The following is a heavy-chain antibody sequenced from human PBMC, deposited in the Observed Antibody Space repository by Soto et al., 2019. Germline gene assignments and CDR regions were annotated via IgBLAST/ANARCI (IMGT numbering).Heavy chain of an antibody. CDR2: VIPIFDIT. J-gene: IGHJ4*02. CDR3: AGVRDNSNWPNFDF. CDR1: GDTFSIYT. D-gene: IGHD6-13*01. V-gene: IGHV1-69*02. Sequence: QVQLVQSGSEVKKPGPSVKVSCKASGDTFSIYTISWVRQAPGQGLEWMGRVIPIFDITSYTQRFQCRVTITADKSTTTVYIELSSLRSEDTAVYYCAGVRDNSNWPNFDFWGQGTLVTVSS.